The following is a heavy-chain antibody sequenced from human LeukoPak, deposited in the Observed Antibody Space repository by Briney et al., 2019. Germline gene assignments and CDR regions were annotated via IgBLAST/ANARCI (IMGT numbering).Heavy chain of an antibody. Sequence: GGSLRLSCAASGFTFSSYAMSWVRQAPGKGLEWVSAVSGSGGSTYYADSVKGRFTISRDNSKNTLYLQMNSLRAEDTAVYYCAKDYDSSGYYYGDWGQGTLVTVSS. J-gene: IGHJ4*02. CDR2: VSGSGGST. V-gene: IGHV3-23*01. D-gene: IGHD3-22*01. CDR3: AKDYDSSGYYYGD. CDR1: GFTFSSYA.